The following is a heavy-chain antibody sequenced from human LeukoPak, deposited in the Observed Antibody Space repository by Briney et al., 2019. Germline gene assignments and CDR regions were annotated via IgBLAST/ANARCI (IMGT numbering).Heavy chain of an antibody. CDR2: IRFDGSNK. CDR1: GSSFSTYG. Sequence: GGSLRLSCAASGSSFSTYGMNWVRQAPGKGLEWLAFIRFDGSNKYSRDSVRGRFTISRDNSKNTLYLQMNSLRAEDTAVYYCAREPTMVRPRYFDLWGRGTLVTVSS. D-gene: IGHD3-10*01. V-gene: IGHV3-30*02. J-gene: IGHJ2*01. CDR3: AREPTMVRPRYFDL.